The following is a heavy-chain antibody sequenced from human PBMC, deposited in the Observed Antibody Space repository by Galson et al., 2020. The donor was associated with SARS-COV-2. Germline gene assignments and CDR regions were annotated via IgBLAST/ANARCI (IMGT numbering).Heavy chain of an antibody. CDR2: IFYSGTT. V-gene: IGHV4-30-4*01. CDR1: GGSVSSGDYY. Sequence: SETLSLTCVVSGGSVSSGDYYWSFIRQPPGKGLEWIGYIFYSGTTYYNPSLKTRLTISIDTSKNQFSLKLTSVSAADTAVYYCARHYGGGVNYFDSWGQGILVTVSS. CDR3: ARHYGGGVNYFDS. J-gene: IGHJ4*02. D-gene: IGHD3-16*01.